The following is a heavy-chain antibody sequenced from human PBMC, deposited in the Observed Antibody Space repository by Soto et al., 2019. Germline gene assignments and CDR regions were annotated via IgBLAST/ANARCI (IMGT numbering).Heavy chain of an antibody. D-gene: IGHD2-2*03. CDR1: GFTFSSYA. J-gene: IGHJ4*02. Sequence: HPGGSLRLSCAASGFTFSSYAMSWVRQAPGKGLEWVSAISGSGGSTYYADSVKGRFTISRDNTKNTLYLQMNSLRAEDTAVYYCAKAIGYCSSTSCYIRIGDFDYWGQGTLVTVSS. V-gene: IGHV3-23*01. CDR3: AKAIGYCSSTSCYIRIGDFDY. CDR2: ISGSGGST.